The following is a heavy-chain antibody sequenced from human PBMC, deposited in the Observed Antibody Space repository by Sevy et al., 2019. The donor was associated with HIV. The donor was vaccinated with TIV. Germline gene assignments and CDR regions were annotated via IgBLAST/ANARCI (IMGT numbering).Heavy chain of an antibody. CDR2: MNPNSGNT. D-gene: IGHD3-22*01. V-gene: IGHV1-8*01. CDR3: ARGLGYYDSSGYYRPTDYYYYYGMDV. Sequence: ASVKVSCKASGYTFTSYDINWVRQATGQGLEWMGWMNPNSGNTGYAQKFQGRVTMTRNTSISTAYMELSSLRSEDTAVYYCARGLGYYDSSGYYRPTDYYYYYGMDVWGQWTTVTVSS. J-gene: IGHJ6*02. CDR1: GYTFTSYD.